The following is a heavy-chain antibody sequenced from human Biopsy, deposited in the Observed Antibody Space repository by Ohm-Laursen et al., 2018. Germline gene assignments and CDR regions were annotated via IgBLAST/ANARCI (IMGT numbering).Heavy chain of an antibody. CDR2: ISDIGSST. Sequence: GSLRLSCTASGFTFSKFSMIWVRQAPGKGLEWVSAISDIGSSTFYSDSVKGRFTISRDNSKKTLYLQMNSLRAEDTAIYYCAKDQPDLAVVVAAHWYFDLWGRGTLVTVSS. J-gene: IGHJ2*01. CDR3: AKDQPDLAVVVAAHWYFDL. V-gene: IGHV3-23*01. D-gene: IGHD2-15*01. CDR1: GFTFSKFS.